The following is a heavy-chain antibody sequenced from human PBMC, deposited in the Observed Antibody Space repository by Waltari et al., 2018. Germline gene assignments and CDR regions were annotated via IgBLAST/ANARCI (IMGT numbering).Heavy chain of an antibody. CDR3: ARSRGMTYLDF. V-gene: IGHV2-5*02. D-gene: IGHD3-10*01. CDR2: INWDDDT. CDR1: GFSLSRIGLT. Sequence: QITLTESGPTVVKPTETLTLTCNFSGFSLSRIGLTVSWIRQPPGKALEWLAVINWDDDTRYSPFLRTRLTITKDTSKNSVVLTLANMDPGDTAAYFCARSRGMTYLDFWGQGILVTVSS. J-gene: IGHJ4*02.